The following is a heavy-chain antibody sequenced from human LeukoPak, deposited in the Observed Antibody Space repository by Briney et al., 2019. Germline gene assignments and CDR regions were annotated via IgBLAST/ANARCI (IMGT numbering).Heavy chain of an antibody. V-gene: IGHV3-7*01. D-gene: IGHD6-13*01. CDR1: GFTFSSYW. J-gene: IGHJ6*04. CDR3: ARNGILGIAAAVDV. Sequence: GGSLRLSCAASGFTFSSYWMTWVRQAPGKGLEWVANIKQDGSEKYYVDSVKGRFTISRDAKNSVYLQMNSLRAEDTAVYYCARNGILGIAAAVDVWGKGTTVTVSS. CDR2: IKQDGSEK.